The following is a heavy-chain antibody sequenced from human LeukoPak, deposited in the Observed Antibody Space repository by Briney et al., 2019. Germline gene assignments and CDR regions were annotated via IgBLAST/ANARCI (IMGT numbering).Heavy chain of an antibody. CDR2: INHSGST. V-gene: IGHV4-34*01. Sequence: KPWGVLRLSCAASGFTVSSNYMSWIRQPPGKGLEWIGEINHSGSTNYNPSLKSRVTISVDTSKNQFSLKLSSVTAADTAVYYCARGREGSTSCYHHDYWGQGTLVAVSS. D-gene: IGHD2-2*01. CDR3: ARGREGSTSCYHHDY. J-gene: IGHJ4*02. CDR1: GFTVSSNY.